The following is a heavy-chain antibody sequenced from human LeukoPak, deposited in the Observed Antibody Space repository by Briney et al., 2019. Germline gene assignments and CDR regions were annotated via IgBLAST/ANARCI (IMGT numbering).Heavy chain of an antibody. CDR2: LYSGSDT. CDR1: GFTISTNY. Sequence: GGSLRLSCAASGFTISTNYMNWVRQAPGKGLEWVSILYSGSDTYYADSVEGRFIISRDSSKNALSLQMNDLRVEDTAVYYCARVGDHFHWYLDLWGRGTLVTVSS. CDR3: ARVGDHFHWYLDL. J-gene: IGHJ2*01. V-gene: IGHV3-53*01. D-gene: IGHD3-3*02.